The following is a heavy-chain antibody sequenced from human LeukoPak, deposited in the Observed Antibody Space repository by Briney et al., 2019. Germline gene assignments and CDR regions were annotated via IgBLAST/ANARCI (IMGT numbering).Heavy chain of an antibody. J-gene: IGHJ1*01. Sequence: ASVKVSCKASGYTFTSYGISWVRQAPGQGLEWMGWISAYNGNTNYAQKLQGRVTMTTDTSTSTAYMELRSLRSDDTAVYYCARDDYYDSSGYYSLWGQGTLVTVSS. D-gene: IGHD3-22*01. V-gene: IGHV1-18*01. CDR1: GYTFTSYG. CDR3: ARDDYYDSSGYYSL. CDR2: ISAYNGNT.